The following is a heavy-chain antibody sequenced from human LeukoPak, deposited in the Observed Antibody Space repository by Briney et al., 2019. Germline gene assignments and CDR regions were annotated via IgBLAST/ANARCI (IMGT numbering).Heavy chain of an antibody. Sequence: GGSLTLSCAASGLGFSNYGMQWVRQAPGKGLEWVALIWYDGSSTHYIDAVKGRFTISRDDSRNTLYLQMNSLRVEDTAVYYCARDGGMGPYLIRGVPLDYWGQGTLVTVSS. V-gene: IGHV3-33*01. CDR1: GLGFSNYG. J-gene: IGHJ4*02. D-gene: IGHD3-10*01. CDR3: ARDGGMGPYLIRGVPLDY. CDR2: IWYDGSST.